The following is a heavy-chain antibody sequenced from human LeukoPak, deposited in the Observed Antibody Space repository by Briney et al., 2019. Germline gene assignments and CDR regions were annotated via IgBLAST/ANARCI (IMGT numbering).Heavy chain of an antibody. Sequence: SETLSLTCAVYGGSFSGYYWSWIRQPPGKGLEWIGEINHSGSTNYNPSLESRVTISVDTSKNQFSLKLSSVTAADTAVYYCARVAVAGRRYDYWGQGTLVTVSS. J-gene: IGHJ4*02. V-gene: IGHV4-34*01. CDR3: ARVAVAGRRYDY. CDR2: INHSGST. CDR1: GGSFSGYY. D-gene: IGHD6-19*01.